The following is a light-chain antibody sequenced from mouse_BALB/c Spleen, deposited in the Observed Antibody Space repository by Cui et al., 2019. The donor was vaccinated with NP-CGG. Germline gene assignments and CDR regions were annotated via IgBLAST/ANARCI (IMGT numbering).Light chain of an antibody. CDR2: GTN. J-gene: IGLJ1*01. CDR3: VLWYSNHWV. V-gene: IGLV1*01. Sequence: QAGLTQESAPTTSPGETVTLTCRSSTGAVTTSNYANWVQEKPDHLFTGLIGGTNNRAPGIPARFSGSLIGDKAALTITGAQTEDEAIYFCVLWYSNHWVFGGGTKLTVL. CDR1: TGAVTTSNY.